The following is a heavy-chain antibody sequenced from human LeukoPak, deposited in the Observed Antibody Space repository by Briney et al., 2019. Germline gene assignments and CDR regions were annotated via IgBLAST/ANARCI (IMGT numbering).Heavy chain of an antibody. CDR2: INHSGST. V-gene: IGHV4-34*01. CDR3: ARGVRSSIYSYGFMNY. J-gene: IGHJ4*02. D-gene: IGHD5-18*01. Sequence: SETLSLTCAVYGGSFSGYYWSWIRQPPGKGLEWIGEINHSGSTNYNPSLKSRVTISVDTSKNQFSLKLSSVTAADTAVYYCARGVRSSIYSYGFMNYWGQGTLVIVSS. CDR1: GGSFSGYY.